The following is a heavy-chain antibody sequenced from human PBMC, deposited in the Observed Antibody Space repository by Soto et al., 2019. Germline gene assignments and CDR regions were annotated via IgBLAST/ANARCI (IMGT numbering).Heavy chain of an antibody. CDR3: GRGRDGDY. D-gene: IGHD6-6*01. V-gene: IGHV1-18*01. Sequence: QVHLVQSGAEVKKPGASVKVSCKGSGYAFTTYGITWVRQAPGQGLEWMGWISAHNGNTNYAQKLQGRVTVTRDTSTRTAYMELRSLRSDDTAVYYCGRGRDGDYWGQGALVTVSS. CDR1: GYAFTTYG. CDR2: ISAHNGNT. J-gene: IGHJ4*02.